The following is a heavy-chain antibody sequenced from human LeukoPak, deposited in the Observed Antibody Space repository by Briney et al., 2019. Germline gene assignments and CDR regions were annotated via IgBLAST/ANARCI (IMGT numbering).Heavy chain of an antibody. CDR2: INPSGGST. D-gene: IGHD1-7*01. CDR1: GYTFTSYY. Sequence: ASVKVSCKASGYTFTSYYMHWVRQAPGQGLEWMGIINPSGGSTSYAQKFQGRVTMTRDMSTSTVYMELGSLRSEDTAGYYCARARVWLELRGGEIDYWGQGTLVTVSS. CDR3: ARARVWLELRGGEIDY. J-gene: IGHJ4*02. V-gene: IGHV1-46*01.